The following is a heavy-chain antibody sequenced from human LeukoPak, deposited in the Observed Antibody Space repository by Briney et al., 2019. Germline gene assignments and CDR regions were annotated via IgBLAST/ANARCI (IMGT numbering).Heavy chain of an antibody. CDR3: ARSRVAATAYYMDV. CDR2: IYSGGST. Sequence: PGGSLRLSCAASGFTVSSNYMSWVRQAPGKGLEWVSVIYSGGSTYYADSVKGRFTISRDNSKNTLYLQMNSLRAEDTAVYYCARSRVAATAYYMDVWGKGTTVTVSS. J-gene: IGHJ6*03. CDR1: GFTVSSNY. V-gene: IGHV3-66*02. D-gene: IGHD2-15*01.